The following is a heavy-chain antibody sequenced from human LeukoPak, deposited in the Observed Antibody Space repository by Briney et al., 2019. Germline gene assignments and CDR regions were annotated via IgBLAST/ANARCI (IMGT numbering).Heavy chain of an antibody. CDR1: GYTFTGYY. V-gene: IGHV1-2*02. CDR3: ARATMIVVIADAFDI. D-gene: IGHD3-22*01. Sequence: ASMKVSCKASGYTFTGYYMHWVRQAPGQGLEWMGWINPNSGGTNYAQKFQGRVTMTRDTSISTAYMELSRLRSDDTAVYYCARATMIVVIADAFDIWGQGTMVTVSS. CDR2: INPNSGGT. J-gene: IGHJ3*02.